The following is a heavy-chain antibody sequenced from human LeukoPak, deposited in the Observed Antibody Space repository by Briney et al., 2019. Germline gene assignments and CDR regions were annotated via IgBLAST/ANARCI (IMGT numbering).Heavy chain of an antibody. D-gene: IGHD3-10*01. CDR2: ISPNSGGT. CDR3: SVWFGELPH. CDR1: GYTFTDYN. Sequence: ASVKVSCKTSGYTFTDYNIHWVRQAPGQGHEWMGWISPNSGGTNYAQRFQGMVTMTRDTSISTAYMDLSSLKSDDTATYYCSVWFGELPHWGQGTLVTVSS. J-gene: IGHJ4*02. V-gene: IGHV1-2*02.